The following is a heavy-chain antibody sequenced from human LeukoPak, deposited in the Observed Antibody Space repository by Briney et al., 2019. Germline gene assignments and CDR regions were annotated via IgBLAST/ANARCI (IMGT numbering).Heavy chain of an antibody. CDR2: IIPIFGTA. Sequence: ASVKVSCKASGGTFSSYAISWVRQAPGQGLEWMGGIIPIFGTANYAQKFQGRVTITADESTSTAYMELSSLRSEDTAVYYCARSGHNWLNNWFDPWGQGTLVTVSS. CDR1: GGTFSSYA. V-gene: IGHV1-69*01. J-gene: IGHJ5*02. CDR3: ARSGHNWLNNWFDP. D-gene: IGHD1-20*01.